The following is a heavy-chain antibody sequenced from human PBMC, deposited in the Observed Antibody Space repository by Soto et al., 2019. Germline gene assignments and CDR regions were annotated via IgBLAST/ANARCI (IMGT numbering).Heavy chain of an antibody. V-gene: IGHV3-30-3*01. CDR3: ARAGGLLLDY. J-gene: IGHJ4*02. CDR2: ISYDGSNK. Sequence: QVQLVESGGGVVQPGRSLRLSCAASGFTFSTYAMHWVRQAPGKGLEWVALISYDGSNKYYADSVKGRFTISRDTSKNTLYLQMTSLRADDPAVYYCARAGGLLLDYWGQGTLVTVSS. CDR1: GFTFSTYA.